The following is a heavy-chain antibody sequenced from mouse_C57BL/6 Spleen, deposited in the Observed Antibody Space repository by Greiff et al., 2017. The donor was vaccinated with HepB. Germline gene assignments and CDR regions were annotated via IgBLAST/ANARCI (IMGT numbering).Heavy chain of an antibody. CDR3: ARGVTTVVATRTDWYFDV. D-gene: IGHD1-1*01. CDR1: GYAFSSYW. CDR2: IYPGDGDT. J-gene: IGHJ1*03. V-gene: IGHV1-80*01. Sequence: VQLQQSGAELVKPGASVKISCKASGYAFSSYWMNWVKQRPGKGLEWIGQIYPGDGDTNYNGKFKGKATLTADKSSSTAYMQLSSLTSEDSAVYFCARGVTTVVATRTDWYFDVWGTGTTVTVSS.